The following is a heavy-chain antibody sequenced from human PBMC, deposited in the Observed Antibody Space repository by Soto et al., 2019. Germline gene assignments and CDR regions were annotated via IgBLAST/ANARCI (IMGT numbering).Heavy chain of an antibody. V-gene: IGHV1-69*12. CDR3: AREIDGYYGMDV. Sequence: QVQLVQSGAEVKKPGSSVKVSCKASRGTFSTDSISWVRPAPGQGLEWMGGIIPMFGTANNAQKFQGRVTITAYESTSTAYMELSSLRSEDTAVYFCAREIDGYYGMDVWGQGTTVTVAS. J-gene: IGHJ6*02. CDR1: RGTFSTDS. CDR2: IIPMFGTA.